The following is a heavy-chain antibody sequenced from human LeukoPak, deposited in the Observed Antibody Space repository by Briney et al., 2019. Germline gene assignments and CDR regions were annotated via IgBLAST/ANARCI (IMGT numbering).Heavy chain of an antibody. CDR3: AREAKLYYFDY. J-gene: IGHJ4*02. V-gene: IGHV3-30-3*01. CDR1: GFTFSSYA. CDR2: ISYDGSNK. Sequence: GGSLRLSCAASGFTFSSYAMHWVRQAPGKGLEWVAVISYDGSNKYYADSVKGRFTISRDNSKNTLYLQMNSLRAEDTAVYYCAREAKLYYFDYWGQGTLVTVSS.